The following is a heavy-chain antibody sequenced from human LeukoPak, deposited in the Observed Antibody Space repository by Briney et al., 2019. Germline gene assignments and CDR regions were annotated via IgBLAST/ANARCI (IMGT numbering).Heavy chain of an antibody. CDR1: GGSISSYY. CDR3: ARDVVGATRYYGMDV. J-gene: IGHJ6*02. V-gene: IGHV4-59*01. CDR2: IYHSGST. D-gene: IGHD1-26*01. Sequence: SETLSLTCTVSGGSISSYYWSWIRQPPGKGLEWIGYIYHSGSTNYNPSLKSRVTISVDTSKNQFSLKLSSVTAADTAVYYCARDVVGATRYYGMDVWGQGTTVTVSS.